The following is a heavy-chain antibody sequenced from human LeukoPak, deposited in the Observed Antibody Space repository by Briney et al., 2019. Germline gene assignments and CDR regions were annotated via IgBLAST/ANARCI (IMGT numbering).Heavy chain of an antibody. V-gene: IGHV3-21*01. CDR1: GFAFSSYS. D-gene: IGHD3-10*01. CDR3: AKDRGWLPDY. CDR2: ISSSSSYI. J-gene: IGHJ4*02. Sequence: GSLRLCCAASGFAFSSYSMNWVRQAPGKGLEWVSSISSSSSYIYYADSVKGRFTISRDNAKNSLYLQMNSLRAEDTAVYYCAKDRGWLPDYWGQGTLVTVSS.